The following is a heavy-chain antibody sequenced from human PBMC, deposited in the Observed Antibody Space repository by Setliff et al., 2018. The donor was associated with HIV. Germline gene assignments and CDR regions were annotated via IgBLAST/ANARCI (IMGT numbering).Heavy chain of an antibody. CDR2: IYSDGST. CDR1: GGSISSNSW. D-gene: IGHD2-21*01. CDR3: ARVRTYWGNWFDS. V-gene: IGHV3-53*01. J-gene: IGHJ5*01. Sequence: PSETLSLTCDVSGGSISSNSWWTWVRQPPGKGLEWVSTIYSDGSTYHADSVKGRFTISRDNAKNTLYLQMNSLRVEDTAVYYCARVRTYWGNWFDSWGQGTLVTVSS.